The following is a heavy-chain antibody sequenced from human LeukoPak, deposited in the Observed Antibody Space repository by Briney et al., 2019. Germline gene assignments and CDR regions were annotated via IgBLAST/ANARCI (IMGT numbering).Heavy chain of an antibody. J-gene: IGHJ6*02. CDR2: IYYSGST. V-gene: IGHV4-31*03. CDR1: GGSISSGGHY. Sequence: PSETLSLTCTVSGGSISSGGHYWSWIRQHPGKGLEWIGYIYYSGSTYYNPSLKSRVTISVDTSKNQFSLKLSSVTAADTAVYYCARWGYCSSTSCYLGGYYYYYGMDVWGQGTTVTVSS. CDR3: ARWGYCSSTSCYLGGYYYYYGMDV. D-gene: IGHD2-2*01.